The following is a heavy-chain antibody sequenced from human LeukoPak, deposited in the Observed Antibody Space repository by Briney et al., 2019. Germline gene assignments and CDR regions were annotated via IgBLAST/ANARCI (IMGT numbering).Heavy chain of an antibody. V-gene: IGHV4-38-2*02. CDR1: GYSISSGYY. J-gene: IGHJ4*02. Sequence: PSETLSLTCTVSGYSISSGYYWGWIRQPPGKGLEWIGSIYHSGSTYYNPSLKSRVTISVDTSKNQFSLKLSSVTAADTAVYYCARGIRDHFPPIDYWGQGTLVTVSS. D-gene: IGHD5-24*01. CDR3: ARGIRDHFPPIDY. CDR2: IYHSGST.